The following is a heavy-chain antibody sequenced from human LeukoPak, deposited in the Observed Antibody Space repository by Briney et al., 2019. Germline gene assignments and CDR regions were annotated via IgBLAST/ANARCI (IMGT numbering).Heavy chain of an antibody. CDR3: GGVVVPAAIGPFENQQLRFDY. J-gene: IGHJ4*02. CDR1: GGSISSYY. Sequence: PSETLSLTCTVSGGSISSYYWSWIRQPPGKGLEWIGYIYYSGSTNYNPSLKSRVTISVDTSKNQFSLKLSSVTAADTAVYYCGGVVVPAAIGPFENQQLRFDYWGQGTLVTVSS. D-gene: IGHD2-2*02. V-gene: IGHV4-59*12. CDR2: IYYSGST.